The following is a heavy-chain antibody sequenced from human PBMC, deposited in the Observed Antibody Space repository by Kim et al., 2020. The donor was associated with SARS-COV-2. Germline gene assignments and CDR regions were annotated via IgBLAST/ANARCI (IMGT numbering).Heavy chain of an antibody. CDR1: GFTFSSYA. CDR2: ISGSGGST. D-gene: IGHD6-19*01. V-gene: IGHV3-23*01. CDR3: AKEEFRRGIAVAGLWFDP. Sequence: GGSLRLSCAASGFTFSSYAMSWVRQAPGKGLEWVSAISGSGGSTYYADSVKGRFTISRDNSKNTLYLQMNSLRAEDTAVYYCAKEEFRRGIAVAGLWFDPWGQGTLVTVSS. J-gene: IGHJ5*02.